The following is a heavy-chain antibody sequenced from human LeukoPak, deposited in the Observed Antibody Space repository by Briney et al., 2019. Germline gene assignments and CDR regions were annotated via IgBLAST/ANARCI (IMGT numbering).Heavy chain of an antibody. D-gene: IGHD3-10*01. CDR3: ARGRDSGSFIIDY. CDR2: TSSSSGST. J-gene: IGHJ4*02. Sequence: PGGSLRLSCAASGFTFSSYAMNWVRQAPGKGLGWLSFTSSSSGSTHYADSVKGRFTISRDNAKNSLHLQMNSLRAEDTAVYYCARGRDSGSFIIDYWGQGTLVTVSS. V-gene: IGHV3-48*01. CDR1: GFTFSSYA.